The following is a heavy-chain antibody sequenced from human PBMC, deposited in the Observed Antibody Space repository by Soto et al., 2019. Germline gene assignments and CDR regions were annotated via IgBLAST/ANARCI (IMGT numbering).Heavy chain of an antibody. Sequence: EVQLVESGGGLVQFGGSLRLSCAASGFTFSSYWMHWVRQVPGKGLVWVSRIKGDGTNTGYADSVKGRFTISRDNVKNTLYPQMTSLRAEDRAVYYCARGLSGYYGFDYWGQGTLVTVSS. CDR1: GFTFSSYW. D-gene: IGHD5-12*01. CDR2: IKGDGTNT. CDR3: ARGLSGYYGFDY. V-gene: IGHV3-74*01. J-gene: IGHJ4*02.